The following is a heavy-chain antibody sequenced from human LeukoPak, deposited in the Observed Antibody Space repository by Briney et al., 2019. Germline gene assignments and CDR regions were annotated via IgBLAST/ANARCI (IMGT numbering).Heavy chain of an antibody. CDR2: ISGSGDST. V-gene: IGHV3-23*01. J-gene: IGHJ4*02. CDR1: GFTFSSNA. CDR3: AKEEGYRSGGSCYYSY. Sequence: GSLRLSCAASGFTFSSNAMSWVRQAPGKGLEWVSAISGSGDSTYYADSVKGRFTISRDNSKNTLYLQMNSLRAEDTAVYYCAKEEGYRSGGSCYYSYWGQGTLVTVSS. D-gene: IGHD2-15*01.